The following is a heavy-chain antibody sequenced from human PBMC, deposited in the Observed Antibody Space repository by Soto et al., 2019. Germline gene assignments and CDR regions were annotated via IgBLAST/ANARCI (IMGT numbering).Heavy chain of an antibody. J-gene: IGHJ5*02. CDR1: GFTFSDYY. V-gene: IGHV3-11*01. CDR2: IGRGGNVI. D-gene: IGHD2-15*01. CDR3: ARERDCSGGNCLDRFDP. Sequence: GGSLRLSCAASGFTFSDYYMSWIRQAPGKGLEWVSYIGRGGNVIYYADSVKGRFTISRDNAKNSLYLQMNSLRAEDTAVYYCARERDCSGGNCLDRFDPWGQGTLVTVSS.